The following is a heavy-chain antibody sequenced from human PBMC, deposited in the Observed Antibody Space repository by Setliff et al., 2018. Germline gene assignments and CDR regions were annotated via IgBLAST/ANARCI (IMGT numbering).Heavy chain of an antibody. CDR3: ARTGTYRYFDS. Sequence: SETLSLTCTVSGGSISSGVYYWGWIRQPPGKGLEWIGRIYHGGKAYYNTSLESRLTISVDTSKNQFSLKLRSVTAADTAVYYCARTGTYRYFDSWGQGTLVTVSS. CDR1: GGSISSGVYY. D-gene: IGHD1-1*01. J-gene: IGHJ4*02. CDR2: IYHGGKA. V-gene: IGHV4-39*01.